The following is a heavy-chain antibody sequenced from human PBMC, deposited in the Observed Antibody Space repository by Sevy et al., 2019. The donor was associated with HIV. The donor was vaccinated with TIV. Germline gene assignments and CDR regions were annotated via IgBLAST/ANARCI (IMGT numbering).Heavy chain of an antibody. CDR3: AARRVGITMVRESIYYYYGMDV. Sequence: ASVKVSCKASGYTFTSYGISWVRQAPGQGLEWMGWISAYNGNTNYAQKLQGRVTMTTDTSTSTAYMELRSLRSDDTAVYYCAARRVGITMVRESIYYYYGMDVWGQGTTVTVSS. V-gene: IGHV1-18*01. J-gene: IGHJ6*02. D-gene: IGHD3-10*01. CDR2: ISAYNGNT. CDR1: GYTFTSYG.